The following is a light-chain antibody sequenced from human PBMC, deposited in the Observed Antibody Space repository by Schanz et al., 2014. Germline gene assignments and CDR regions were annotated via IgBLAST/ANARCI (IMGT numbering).Light chain of an antibody. CDR1: QSVSSK. J-gene: IGKJ4*02. Sequence: EIVMTQFPATLSVSPGDRATLSCRARQSVSSKLAWFQQKPGQAPRLLIFGASSRATGIPDRFSGSGSGTDFTLTISRLEPEDFAVYHCQQYGSSPLTFGGGTKVELK. CDR3: QQYGSSPLT. V-gene: IGKV3-20*01. CDR2: GAS.